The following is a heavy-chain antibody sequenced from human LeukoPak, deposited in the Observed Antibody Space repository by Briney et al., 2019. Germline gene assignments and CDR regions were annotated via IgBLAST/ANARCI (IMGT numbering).Heavy chain of an antibody. J-gene: IGHJ3*02. CDR2: INWNGGST. Sequence: SGGSLRLSCAASGFTFDDYGMSWVRQAPGKGLGWVSGINWNGGSTGYADSVKGRFTISRDNAKHSLYLQMNSLRAEDTALYHCARVLYSSGWLDAFDIWGQGTMVTVSS. V-gene: IGHV3-20*01. CDR3: ARVLYSSGWLDAFDI. D-gene: IGHD6-19*01. CDR1: GFTFDDYG.